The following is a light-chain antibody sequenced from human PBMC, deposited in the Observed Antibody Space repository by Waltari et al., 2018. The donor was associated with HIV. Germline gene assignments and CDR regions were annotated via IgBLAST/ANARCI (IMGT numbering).Light chain of an antibody. CDR2: DAS. Sequence: EFVLTQSPATLSLSPGERATLSCRASQSVSSYLAWYQQKPGQAPRLLIYDASNRATCIPARFSGSGSGTDFTLTISSLEPEDFAVYYCQQRSNWPLTFGGGTKVEIK. CDR1: QSVSSY. V-gene: IGKV3-11*01. J-gene: IGKJ4*01. CDR3: QQRSNWPLT.